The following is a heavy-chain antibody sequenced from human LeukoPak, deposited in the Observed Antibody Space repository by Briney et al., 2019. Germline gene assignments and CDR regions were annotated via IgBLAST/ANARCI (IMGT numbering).Heavy chain of an antibody. Sequence: GGSLRLSCAASGFTFSSFGMHWVRQAPGKGLEWVTFIRYDGINKYYADSVKGRFTISRDNSKNTLYLQMNSLRAEDKAVYYLAKDIATVRGLQPDPSSDYWGQGTLVTVSS. D-gene: IGHD1-14*01. V-gene: IGHV3-30*02. CDR2: IRYDGINK. CDR1: GFTFSSFG. CDR3: AKDIATVRGLQPDPSSDY. J-gene: IGHJ4*02.